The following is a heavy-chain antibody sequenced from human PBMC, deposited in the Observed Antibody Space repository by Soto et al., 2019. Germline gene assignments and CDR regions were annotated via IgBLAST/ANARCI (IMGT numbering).Heavy chain of an antibody. V-gene: IGHV4-59*01. CDR1: GGSISSYY. CDR2: IYYSGST. Sequence: QVQLQESGPGLVKPSETLSLTCTVSGGSISSYYWSWIRQPPGRGLEWIGYIYYSGSTNYNPSLTRRVIISVDTSTNQFSLKRSSGTAADTAVYYCARRYGAAFDYWGQGTLVTVSS. J-gene: IGHJ4*02. D-gene: IGHD2-15*01. CDR3: ARRYGAAFDY.